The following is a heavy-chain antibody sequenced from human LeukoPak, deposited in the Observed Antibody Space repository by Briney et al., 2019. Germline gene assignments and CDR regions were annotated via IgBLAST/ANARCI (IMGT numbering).Heavy chain of an antibody. Sequence: SETLSLTCTVSGGSISISNYYWAWTRQPPGKGLESIGSIYYSRSTYYSPSLKSRVTISVDTSKNQFSLKLTSVTAADTAVYYCARRKGFGEGYFDSWGQGTLVTVSS. CDR2: IYYSRST. CDR1: GGSISISNYY. V-gene: IGHV4-39*01. CDR3: ARRKGFGEGYFDS. D-gene: IGHD3-10*01. J-gene: IGHJ4*02.